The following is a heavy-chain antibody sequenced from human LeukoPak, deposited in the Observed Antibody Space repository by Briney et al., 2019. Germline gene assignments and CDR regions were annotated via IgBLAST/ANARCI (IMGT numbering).Heavy chain of an antibody. Sequence: GGSLRLSCVGSGFSFNKYAASWVRQAPGKGLEWVAGMTGGGATYHADSVKGRLVISRDNSKNTVYLQMNSLRAEDTALYFCAKDKIVGDGRWDFDYWGQGTLVTVSS. D-gene: IGHD3-10*01. J-gene: IGHJ4*02. CDR1: GFSFNKYA. CDR3: AKDKIVGDGRWDFDY. V-gene: IGHV3-23*01. CDR2: MTGGGAT.